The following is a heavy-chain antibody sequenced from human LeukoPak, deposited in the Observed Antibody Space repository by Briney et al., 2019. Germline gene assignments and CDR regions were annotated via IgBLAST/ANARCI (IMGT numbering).Heavy chain of an antibody. D-gene: IGHD3-10*01. Sequence: SETLSLTCTVSGGSISSSIYYWGWIRQPPGKGLEWIGEINHSGSTNYNPSLKSRVTISVDTSKNQFSLKLSSVTAADTAVYYCARERVSYYYGSGSSVYYMDVWGKGTTVTVSS. CDR1: GGSISSSIYY. CDR2: INHSGST. J-gene: IGHJ6*03. V-gene: IGHV4-39*07. CDR3: ARERVSYYYGSGSSVYYMDV.